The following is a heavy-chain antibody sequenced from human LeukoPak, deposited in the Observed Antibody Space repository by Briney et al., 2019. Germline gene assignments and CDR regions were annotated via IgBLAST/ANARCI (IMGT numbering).Heavy chain of an antibody. D-gene: IGHD2-15*01. V-gene: IGHV3-30*18. CDR1: GLTFSSYG. CDR2: ISYDGSNK. Sequence: GGSLRLSCVVSGLTFSSYGMHWVRQAPGKGLEWVAVISYDGSNKYYADSVEGRFTISRDNSKNTLYLQMNSLRAEDTAVFYCAKDAPPCSGGSCYSGYYFYGMDVWGKGTTVTVSS. J-gene: IGHJ6*04. CDR3: AKDAPPCSGGSCYSGYYFYGMDV.